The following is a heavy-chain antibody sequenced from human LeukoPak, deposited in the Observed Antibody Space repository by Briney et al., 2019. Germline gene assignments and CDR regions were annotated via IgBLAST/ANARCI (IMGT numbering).Heavy chain of an antibody. Sequence: GGSLRLSCAASGFTFSSYAMHWVRQAPGKGLEWVAVISYDGSNKYYADSVKGRFTISRDNSKNTLYLQMNSLRAEDTAVYYCARDLVGIGNSFDYWGQGTLVTVSP. CDR3: ARDLVGIGNSFDY. CDR2: ISYDGSNK. D-gene: IGHD1-26*01. V-gene: IGHV3-30-3*01. J-gene: IGHJ4*02. CDR1: GFTFSSYA.